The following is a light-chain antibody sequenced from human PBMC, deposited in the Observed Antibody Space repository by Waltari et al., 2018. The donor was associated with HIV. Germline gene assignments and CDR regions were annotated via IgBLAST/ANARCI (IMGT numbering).Light chain of an antibody. Sequence: VLTQSPGTLSLSPGERATLSCRASQSFTSNYVAWYQQKPGQAPRLLIYGTSSRATGIPGRFSGSGSGTDFTLTISRLEPEDFAMYYCQQFSNSRGYTFGQGTKLEIK. CDR3: QQFSNSRGYT. CDR1: QSFTSNY. CDR2: GTS. J-gene: IGKJ2*01. V-gene: IGKV3-20*01.